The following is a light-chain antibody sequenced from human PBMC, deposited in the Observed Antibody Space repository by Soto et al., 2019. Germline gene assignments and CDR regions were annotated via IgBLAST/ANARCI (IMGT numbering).Light chain of an antibody. V-gene: IGLV2-8*01. J-gene: IGLJ2*01. CDR3: SSFAGSNTFVV. CDR1: SSDIGAYDY. CDR2: EVS. Sequence: QSVLTQPPSASGSPGQSVIISCAGSSSDIGAYDYVSWFQQHPGKAPKLLIYEVSKRPSGVPDRFSGSKSGNTASLTVSGLQAADEADYYCSSFAGSNTFVVFGGGTKLTVL.